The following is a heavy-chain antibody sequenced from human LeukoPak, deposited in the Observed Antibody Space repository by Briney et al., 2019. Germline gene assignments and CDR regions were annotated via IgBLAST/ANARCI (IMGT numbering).Heavy chain of an antibody. CDR1: GGSITSGGYY. CDR3: ARHNPIKGYYYDSSPSGAFDI. J-gene: IGHJ3*02. Sequence: RPSETLSLTCSASGGSITSGGYYWTWIRQHPEKGLEWIGYVYHTGRIRYNPSLESRVTISVDTSKNQFSLKLSSVTAADTAVYYCARHNPIKGYYYDSSPSGAFDIWGQGTMVTVSS. V-gene: IGHV4-31*03. CDR2: VYHTGRI. D-gene: IGHD3-22*01.